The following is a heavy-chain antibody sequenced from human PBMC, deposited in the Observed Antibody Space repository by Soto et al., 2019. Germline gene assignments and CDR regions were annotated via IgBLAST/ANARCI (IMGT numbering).Heavy chain of an antibody. CDR2: ISYDGSNK. Sequence: QVQLVESGGGVVQPGRSLRLSCAASGFTFSSYGMHWVRQAPGKGLEWVAVISYDGSNKYYADSVKGRFTISRDNSKNSLYLQMNSLSAEDTAVYYCAKGGRYSGTAFYDWGQGTLVTLSS. CDR3: AKGGRYSGTAFYD. CDR1: GFTFSSYG. V-gene: IGHV3-30*18. D-gene: IGHD1-26*01. J-gene: IGHJ4*02.